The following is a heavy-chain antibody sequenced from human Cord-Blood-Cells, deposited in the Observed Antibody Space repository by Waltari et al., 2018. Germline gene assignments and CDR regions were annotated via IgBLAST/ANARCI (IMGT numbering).Heavy chain of an antibody. CDR1: GFTFSSYG. CDR2: ISYDGSNK. V-gene: IGHV3-30*18. D-gene: IGHD6-13*01. Sequence: QVQLVESGGGVVQPGRSLRLSCAASGFTFSSYGMHWVRQAPGKGLEWVAVISYDGSNKYYADSVKGRFTISRDNSKNTLYLQMNSLRAEDTAVYYCANGPSAGLWGQGTMVTVSS. J-gene: IGHJ3*01. CDR3: ANGPSAGL.